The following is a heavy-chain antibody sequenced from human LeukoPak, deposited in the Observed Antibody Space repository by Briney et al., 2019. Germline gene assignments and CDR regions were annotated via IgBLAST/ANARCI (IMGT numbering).Heavy chain of an antibody. V-gene: IGHV4-39*07. J-gene: IGHJ5*02. Sequence: SETLSLTCTVSGDPISSPSYFWGWIRQPPGKGLQWIGSIFYTGTTSYNPSLKSRVTISVDTSKNRLFLNVTSVTAADTAVYFCARVKGSTWWTWFDPWGQGSQVIVSS. CDR2: IFYTGTT. CDR1: GDPISSPSYF. D-gene: IGHD6-13*01. CDR3: ARVKGSTWWTWFDP.